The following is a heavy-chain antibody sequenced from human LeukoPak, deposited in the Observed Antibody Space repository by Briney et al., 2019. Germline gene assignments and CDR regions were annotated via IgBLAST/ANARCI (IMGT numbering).Heavy chain of an antibody. CDR1: GYSFTNYW. Sequence: GESLKISCKGSGYSFTNYWIAWVRQMPGKGLEWVGIIYPGDSGTRYSPSFQGQVTISADKSISTAYLQWSSLKASDTAMYYCASPGPTAYSYGFFWGQGTLVTVSS. J-gene: IGHJ4*02. D-gene: IGHD5-18*01. CDR3: ASPGPTAYSYGFF. V-gene: IGHV5-51*01. CDR2: IYPGDSGT.